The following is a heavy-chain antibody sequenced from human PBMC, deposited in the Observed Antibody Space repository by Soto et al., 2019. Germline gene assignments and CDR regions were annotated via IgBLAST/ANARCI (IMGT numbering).Heavy chain of an antibody. CDR2: IIPIFGTA. CDR3: ARAGSLDFWSGSTGPLDY. D-gene: IGHD3-3*01. J-gene: IGHJ4*02. CDR1: GGTFSSYA. Sequence: ASVKVSCKASGGTFSSYAISWVRQAPGQGLEWMGGIIPIFGTANYAQKFQGRVTITADESTSTAYMELSSLRSEDTAVYYCARAGSLDFWSGSTGPLDYWGQGTLVTVSS. V-gene: IGHV1-69*13.